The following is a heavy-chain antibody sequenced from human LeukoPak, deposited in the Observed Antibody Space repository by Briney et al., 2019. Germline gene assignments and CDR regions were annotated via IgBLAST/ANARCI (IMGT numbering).Heavy chain of an antibody. CDR1: GFTFSGSA. CDR2: IRSKANSYAT. J-gene: IGHJ4*02. D-gene: IGHD3-9*01. CDR3: AKGYDILTGYYRIDQRRDYFDY. V-gene: IGHV3-73*01. Sequence: PGGSLRLSCAASGFTFSGSAMHWVRQASGKGLEWVGRIRSKANSYATAYAASVKGRFTISRDNSKNTLYLQMNSLRAEDTAVYYCAKGYDILTGYYRIDQRRDYFDYWGQGTLVTVSS.